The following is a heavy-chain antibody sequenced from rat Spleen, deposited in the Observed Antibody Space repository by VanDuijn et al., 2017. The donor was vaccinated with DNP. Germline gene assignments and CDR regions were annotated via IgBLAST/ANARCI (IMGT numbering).Heavy chain of an antibody. CDR2: INYAGSRT. D-gene: IGHD4-1*01. CDR1: GFTFSDYN. CDR3: AIANGNY. Sequence: EVQVVESGGGLVQPGRSLKLSCAASGFTFSDYNMAWVRQAPKKGLEWVATINYAGSRTYYGDSVKGRFTISRDNAENTVYLQMNSLRSEDTATYYCAIANGNYWGQGVMVTVSS. V-gene: IGHV5-7*01. J-gene: IGHJ2*01.